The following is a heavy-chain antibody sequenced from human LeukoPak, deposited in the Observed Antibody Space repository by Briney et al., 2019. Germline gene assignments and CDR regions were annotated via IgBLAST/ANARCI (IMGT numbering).Heavy chain of an antibody. CDR3: AKPHRLVDTVMGY. J-gene: IGHJ4*02. Sequence: PGGSLRLSCAASGFTLSSYWMHWVRQAPGKGLVWVSRINRDGSSTRYADSVKGRFTISRDNAKNSLYLQMNSLRAEDTALYYCAKPHRLVDTVMGYWGQGTLVTVSS. CDR1: GFTLSSYW. D-gene: IGHD5-18*01. CDR2: INRDGSST. V-gene: IGHV3-74*01.